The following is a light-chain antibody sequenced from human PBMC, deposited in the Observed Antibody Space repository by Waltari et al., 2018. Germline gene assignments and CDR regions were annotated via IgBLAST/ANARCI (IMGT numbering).Light chain of an antibody. CDR3: SSYAGSNTRV. V-gene: IGLV2-8*01. Sequence: QSALTQPPSASGSPGQSVTISCTGTSSDVGGYNYVSWYQQHPGNAPKLMFYEVSKRPSGVPDRFSGSKSGNTASLTVSGLQAEDEADYYCSSYAGSNTRVFGTGTKVTVL. CDR2: EVS. J-gene: IGLJ1*01. CDR1: SSDVGGYNY.